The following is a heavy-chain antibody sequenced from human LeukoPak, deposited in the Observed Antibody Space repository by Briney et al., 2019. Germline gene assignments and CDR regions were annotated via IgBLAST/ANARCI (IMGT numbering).Heavy chain of an antibody. CDR2: MNPNSGNT. D-gene: IGHD3-16*02. CDR1: GYTFTSYD. CDR3: ARGYLMYDYVWGSYRPHWYFDL. J-gene: IGHJ2*01. V-gene: IGHV1-8*01. Sequence: GASVKVSCKASGYTFTSYDINWVRQATGQGLEWMGWMNPNSGNTGYAQKFQGRVTMTRNTSISTAYMELSSLRSEDTAVYYCARGYLMYDYVWGSYRPHWYFDLWGRGTLVTVSS.